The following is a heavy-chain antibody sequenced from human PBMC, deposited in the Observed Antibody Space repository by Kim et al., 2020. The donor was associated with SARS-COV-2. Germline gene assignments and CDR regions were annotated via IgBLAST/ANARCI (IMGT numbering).Heavy chain of an antibody. J-gene: IGHJ4*02. D-gene: IGHD3-22*01. Sequence: APVKGRFTISRDDSKNTLYLQMNSLKTEDTAVYYCTTDGDYYDSSGYFDYWGQGTLVTVSS. V-gene: IGHV3-15*01. CDR3: TTDGDYYDSSGYFDY.